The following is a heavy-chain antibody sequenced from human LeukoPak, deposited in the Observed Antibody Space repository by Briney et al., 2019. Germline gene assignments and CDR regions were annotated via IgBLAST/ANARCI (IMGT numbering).Heavy chain of an antibody. J-gene: IGHJ4*02. CDR2: INHSGST. V-gene: IGHV4-34*01. CDR3: ARERRRDGYK. D-gene: IGHD5-24*01. Sequence: SGGSLRLSCAASGFTVSSNYMSWIRQPPGKGLEWIGEINHSGSTNYNPSLKSRVTISVDTSKNQFSLKLSSVTAADTAVYYCARERRRDGYKWGQGTLVTVSS. CDR1: GFTVSSNY.